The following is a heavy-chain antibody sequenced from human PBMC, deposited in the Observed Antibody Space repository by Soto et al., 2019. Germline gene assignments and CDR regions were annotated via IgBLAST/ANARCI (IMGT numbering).Heavy chain of an antibody. Sequence: GESLKISCKGSGYSFTSYWIGWVRQMPGKGLEWMGIIYPGDSDTRYSPSFQGQVTISADKSISTAYLQWSSLKASDTAMYYCARQGFPSVVPAADNWFDPWGQGTLVTVSS. J-gene: IGHJ5*02. V-gene: IGHV5-51*01. CDR1: GYSFTSYW. D-gene: IGHD2-2*01. CDR3: ARQGFPSVVPAADNWFDP. CDR2: IYPGDSDT.